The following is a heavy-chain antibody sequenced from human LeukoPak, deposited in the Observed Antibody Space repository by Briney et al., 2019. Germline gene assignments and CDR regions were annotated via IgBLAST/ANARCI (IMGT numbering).Heavy chain of an antibody. D-gene: IGHD3-9*01. J-gene: IGHJ4*02. Sequence: AXVKXSCKASGYTFTSYGISWVRQAPGQGLEWMGWISAYNGNTNYAQKLQGRVTMTTDTSTSTAYMELRSLRSDDTAVYYCARDYDILTGNPNFDYWGQGTLVTVSS. CDR1: GYTFTSYG. CDR2: ISAYNGNT. CDR3: ARDYDILTGNPNFDY. V-gene: IGHV1-18*04.